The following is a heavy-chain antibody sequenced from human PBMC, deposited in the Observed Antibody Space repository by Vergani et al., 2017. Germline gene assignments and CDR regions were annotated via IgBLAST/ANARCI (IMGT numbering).Heavy chain of an antibody. CDR2: ISAQTGNT. CDR3: AIIMVRGMVFDY. CDR1: GYTFVNYG. D-gene: IGHD3-10*01. Sequence: QIQLVQSGAEVKQPGASVKVSCKASGYTFVNYGISWVRQAPGQGLEWVGWISAQTGNTKSAQKLQGRVTMTTDTSTTTAYMELRSLRSDDTAVYFCAIIMVRGMVFDYWGQGTLVTVSS. J-gene: IGHJ4*02. V-gene: IGHV1-18*01.